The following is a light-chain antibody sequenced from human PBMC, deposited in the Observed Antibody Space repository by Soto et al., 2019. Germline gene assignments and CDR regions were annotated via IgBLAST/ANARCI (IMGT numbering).Light chain of an antibody. CDR3: QQYASSPFT. CDR1: QSVGSGY. CDR2: GAS. Sequence: EIVLTQSPGTLSLSPGERATLSCRTSQSVGSGYFAWYQQKPGQAPRLLIYGASSRATGIPNRFSGSASGTDFTLTISRLEPEDFAVYYCQQYASSPFTFGPGTKGDIK. J-gene: IGKJ3*01. V-gene: IGKV3-20*01.